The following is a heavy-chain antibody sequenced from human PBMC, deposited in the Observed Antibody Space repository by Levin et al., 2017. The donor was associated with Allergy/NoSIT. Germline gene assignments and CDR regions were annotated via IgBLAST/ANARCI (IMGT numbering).Heavy chain of an antibody. V-gene: IGHV3-21*01. CDR2: ISSSSSYI. CDR1: GFTFSSYS. J-gene: IGHJ4*02. CDR3: ARGRGSYAPYYFDY. Sequence: GESLKISCAASGFTFSSYSMNWVRQAPGKGLEWVSSISSSSSYIYYADSVKGRFTISRDNAKNSLYLQMNSLRAEDTAVYYCARGRGSYAPYYFDYWGQGTLVTVSS. D-gene: IGHD1-26*01.